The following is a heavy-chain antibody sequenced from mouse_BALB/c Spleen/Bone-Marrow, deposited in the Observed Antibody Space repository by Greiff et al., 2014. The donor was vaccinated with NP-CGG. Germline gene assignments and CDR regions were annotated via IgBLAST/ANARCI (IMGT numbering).Heavy chain of an antibody. J-gene: IGHJ2*01. CDR1: GYTFTSYV. Sequence: VQLQQSGPGLVKPGASVKMSCKASGYTFTSYVIHWVKQKPGQGLEWIGYINPYNDATKFNERFKGKATLTSDKSSSTAYMVLSSLTSEDSAVYYCAREGVDYFDYWGQGTTLTVSS. V-gene: IGHV1-14*01. CDR2: INPYNDAT. CDR3: AREGVDYFDY.